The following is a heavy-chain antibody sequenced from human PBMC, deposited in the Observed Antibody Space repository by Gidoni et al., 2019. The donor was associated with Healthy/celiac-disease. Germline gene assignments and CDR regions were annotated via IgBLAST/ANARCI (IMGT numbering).Heavy chain of an antibody. CDR2: IYYSGST. CDR1: GGSISSGDYY. CDR3: ARVPIRVGYCSGGSCFGHDY. D-gene: IGHD2-15*01. V-gene: IGHV4-30-4*01. J-gene: IGHJ4*02. Sequence: QVQLQESGPGLVKPSQTLSLTCTVSGGSISSGDYYWSWIRQPPGKGLEWIGYIYYSGSTYYNPSLKSRVTISVDTSKNQFSLKLSSVTAADTAVYYCARVPIRVGYCSGGSCFGHDYWGQGTLVTVSS.